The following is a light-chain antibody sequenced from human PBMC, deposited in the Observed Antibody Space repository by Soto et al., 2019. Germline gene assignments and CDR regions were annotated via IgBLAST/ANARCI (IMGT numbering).Light chain of an antibody. CDR1: QSISSW. J-gene: IGKJ1*01. CDR2: KAS. CDR3: QQYNSYPWT. Sequence: DIQMTQSPSTLSASVGDRVTITCRASQSISSWLAWYQQKPGKAPKLLIYKASNLESGDPSRFSGSESGTEFTLTISSLQPDDFATYYCQQYNSYPWTFGQGTKVEIK. V-gene: IGKV1-5*03.